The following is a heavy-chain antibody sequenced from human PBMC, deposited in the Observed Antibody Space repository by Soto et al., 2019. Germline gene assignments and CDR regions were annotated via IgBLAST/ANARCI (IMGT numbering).Heavy chain of an antibody. J-gene: IGHJ4*02. CDR1: GFTFSSYG. V-gene: IGHV3-33*01. CDR3: ARGREEQLWPDY. Sequence: QVQLVESGGGVVQPGRSLRLSCAASGFTFSSYGMHWVRQAPGKGLEWVAVIWYDGSNKYYADSVKGRFTISRDNSKNTLYLQMNSLRAEDTAVYYCARGREEQLWPDYWGQGTLVTVSS. D-gene: IGHD5-18*01. CDR2: IWYDGSNK.